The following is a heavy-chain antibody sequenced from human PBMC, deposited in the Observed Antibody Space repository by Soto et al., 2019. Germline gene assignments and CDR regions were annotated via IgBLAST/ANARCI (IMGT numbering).Heavy chain of an antibody. D-gene: IGHD3-10*01. J-gene: IGHJ4*02. CDR2: INPNSGGT. V-gene: IGHV1-2*02. CDR3: ARGRTYYYGSGSLKPLDY. CDR1: GYTFTGYY. Sequence: ASVKVSCKASGYTFTGYYMHWVRQAPGQGLEWMGWINPNSGGTNYAQKFQGRVTMTRDTSISTAYMELSSVTAADTAVYYCARGRTYYYGSGSLKPLDYWGQGTLVTVSS.